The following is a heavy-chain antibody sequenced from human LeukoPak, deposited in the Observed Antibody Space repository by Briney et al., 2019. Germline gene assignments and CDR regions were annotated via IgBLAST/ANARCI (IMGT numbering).Heavy chain of an antibody. J-gene: IGHJ1*01. CDR3: ARWRDYDILTGYYLGAEYFQH. CDR2: IIHILGTA. Sequence: SVKVSCKASGGTFSSYAISWVRQAPGQGLEWMGGIIHILGTANYAQKFQGRVTITADESTSTAYMELSSLRSEDTAVYYCARWRDYDILTGYYLGAEYFQHWGQGTLVTVSS. V-gene: IGHV1-69*13. D-gene: IGHD3-9*01. CDR1: GGTFSSYA.